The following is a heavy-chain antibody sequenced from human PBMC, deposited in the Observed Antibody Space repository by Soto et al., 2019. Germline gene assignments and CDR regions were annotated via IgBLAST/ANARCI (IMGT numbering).Heavy chain of an antibody. CDR2: IKQDGGEE. CDR1: GFTFSDYS. V-gene: IGHV3-7*01. CDR3: AKGDDFWSGYNLRLGAYYGMDV. D-gene: IGHD3-3*01. Sequence: PGGSLRLSCAASGFTFSDYSMSWVRQSPGKGLEGVANIKQDGGEEDYVDSVKGRLTISRGNAKNSLYLQMNSLRAEDTAVYYCAKGDDFWSGYNLRLGAYYGMDVWGQGTTVTVSS. J-gene: IGHJ6*02.